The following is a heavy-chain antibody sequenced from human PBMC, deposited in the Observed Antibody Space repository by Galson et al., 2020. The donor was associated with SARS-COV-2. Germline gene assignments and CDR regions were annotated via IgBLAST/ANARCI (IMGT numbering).Heavy chain of an antibody. Sequence: SVKVSCKASGGTFSSYAISWVRQAPGQGLEWMGGIIPIFGTANYAQKFQGRVTITADESTSTAYMELSSLRSEDTAVYYCARAAWGIGVYYYYYMDVWGKGTMVTVSS. CDR1: GGTFSSYA. CDR2: IIPIFGTA. V-gene: IGHV1-69*13. D-gene: IGHD3-16*01. J-gene: IGHJ6*03. CDR3: ARAAWGIGVYYYYYMDV.